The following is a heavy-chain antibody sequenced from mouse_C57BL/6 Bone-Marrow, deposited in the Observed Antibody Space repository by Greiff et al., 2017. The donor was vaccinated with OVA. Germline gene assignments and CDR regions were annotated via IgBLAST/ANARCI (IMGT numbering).Heavy chain of an antibody. J-gene: IGHJ1*03. V-gene: IGHV1-82*01. CDR2: IYPGDGDT. CDR1: GYAFSSSW. CDR3: AREDDYDRYFDV. D-gene: IGHD2-4*01. Sequence: VQLQQSGPELVKPGASVKISCKASGYAFSSSWMNWVKQRPGKGLEWIGRIYPGDGDTNYNGKFKGKATLTADKSSSTAYMQLSSLTSEDAAVYFCAREDDYDRYFDVWGTGTTVTVSS.